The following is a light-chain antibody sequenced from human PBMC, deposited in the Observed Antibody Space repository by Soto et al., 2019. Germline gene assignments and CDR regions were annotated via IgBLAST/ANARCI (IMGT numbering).Light chain of an antibody. CDR3: QQSYSTPPLT. Sequence: DIQMTQSPSSLSASVGDRVTITCRASQSISSYLNWYQQKPGKAPKLLIYAASSLQSGVPSRFSXXXXXXDFXLXXSSXXPXXXATYYCQQSYSTPPLTFGGGTKVEIK. CDR1: QSISSY. CDR2: AAS. V-gene: IGKV1-39*01. J-gene: IGKJ4*01.